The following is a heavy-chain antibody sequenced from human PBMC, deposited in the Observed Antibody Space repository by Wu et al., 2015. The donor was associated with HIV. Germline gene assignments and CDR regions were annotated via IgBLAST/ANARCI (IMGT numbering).Heavy chain of an antibody. CDR3: VTYGGHY. CDR1: GGTLRDYA. D-gene: IGHD4/OR15-4a*01. CDR2: INANSGET. V-gene: IGHV1-2*02. J-gene: IGHJ4*02. Sequence: QVQLVQSGAEVKKPGSSVKVSCKASGGTLRDYAISWVRQAPGQGLEWMGGINANSGETKFSQKFQGRVIMARDTSISTAYMEVRSLRSDDTAVYYCVTYGGHYWGQGALVTVST.